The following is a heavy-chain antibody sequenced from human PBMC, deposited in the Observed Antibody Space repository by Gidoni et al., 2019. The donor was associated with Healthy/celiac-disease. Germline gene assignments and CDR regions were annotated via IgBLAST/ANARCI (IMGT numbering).Heavy chain of an antibody. CDR3: ARYIVATSEGYYYYYGMDV. J-gene: IGHJ6*02. D-gene: IGHD5-12*01. Sequence: QVQLQESGPGMVKPSETLSLTCTVSGGSISSYYWSWIRQPPGKGLEWIGYIYYSGSTNYNPSLKSRVTISVDTSKNQFSLKLSSVTAADTAVYYCARYIVATSEGYYYYYGMDVWGQGTTVTVSS. V-gene: IGHV4-59*01. CDR2: IYYSGST. CDR1: GGSISSYY.